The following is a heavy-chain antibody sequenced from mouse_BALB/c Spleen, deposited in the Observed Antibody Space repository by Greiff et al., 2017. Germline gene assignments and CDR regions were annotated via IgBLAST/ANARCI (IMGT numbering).Heavy chain of an antibody. CDR3: ARSEMGY. V-gene: IGHV1-54*01. CDR1: GYAFTNYL. J-gene: IGHJ4*01. Sequence: VQLQQSGAELVRPGTSVKVSCKASGYAFTNYLIEWVKQRPGQGLEWIGVINPGSGGTNYNEKFKGKATLTADKSSSTAYMQLSSLTSDDSAVYFCARSEMGYWGQGTSVTVSS. CDR2: INPGSGGT.